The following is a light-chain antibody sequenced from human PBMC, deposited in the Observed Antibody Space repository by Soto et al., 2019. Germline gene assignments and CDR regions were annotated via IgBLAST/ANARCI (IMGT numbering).Light chain of an antibody. CDR3: QSYDPTLRTSL. J-gene: IGLJ7*01. V-gene: IGLV1-44*01. CDR2: SNN. CDR1: SSNIGGHN. Sequence: QSVVTQPPSASGTPGQRVTISCSGSSSNIGGHNVYWYQQVPGAAPKLLIYSNNNRPSGVPDRFSGSKSGTSASLAIAGLQADDEADYYCQSYDPTLRTSLFGGGTQLTVL.